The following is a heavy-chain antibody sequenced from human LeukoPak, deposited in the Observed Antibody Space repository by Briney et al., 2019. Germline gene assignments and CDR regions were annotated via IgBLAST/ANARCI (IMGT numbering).Heavy chain of an antibody. D-gene: IGHD2-2*01. CDR1: GGSFSAYY. CDR2: INHGGST. V-gene: IGHV4-34*01. J-gene: IGHJ6*04. Sequence: SETLSLTCAVNGGSFSAYYWNWIRQPPGKGLEWIGEINHGGSTNYNPSLKSRATISVDTSKNQFSLKLSSVTAADTAVYYCARLRRYCSNTSCPKTLDVWGKGTTVTVSS. CDR3: ARLRRYCSNTSCPKTLDV.